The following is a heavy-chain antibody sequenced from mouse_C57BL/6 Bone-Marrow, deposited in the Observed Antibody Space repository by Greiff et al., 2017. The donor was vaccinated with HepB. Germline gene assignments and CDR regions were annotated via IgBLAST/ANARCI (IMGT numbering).Heavy chain of an antibody. CDR1: GYTFTSYW. J-gene: IGHJ3*01. CDR2: IDPSDSYT. D-gene: IGHD2-4*01. Sequence: QVQLQQPGAELVKPGASVKLSCKASGYTFTSYWMQWVKQRPGQGLEWIGEIDPSDSYTNYNQKFKGKATLTVDTSSSTAYMPLSSLTSEDSAVYYCARKIYYDYDGAYWGQGTLVTVSA. CDR3: ARKIYYDYDGAY. V-gene: IGHV1-50*01.